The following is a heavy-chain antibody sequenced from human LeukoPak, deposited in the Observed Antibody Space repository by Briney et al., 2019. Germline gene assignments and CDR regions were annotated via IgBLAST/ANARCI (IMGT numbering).Heavy chain of an antibody. CDR2: ITPSGGST. V-gene: IGHV1-46*01. D-gene: IGHD2-21*02. Sequence: ASVKVSCKASGYTFTTYYIHWVRQAPRQGLEWMGMITPSGGSTTYSPKFQGRVTMTRDTSTGTVYMELSRLRSEDTAVYYCASGNCDGDCYYDYWGQGTLVTVSS. CDR3: ASGNCDGDCYYDY. CDR1: GYTFTTYY. J-gene: IGHJ4*02.